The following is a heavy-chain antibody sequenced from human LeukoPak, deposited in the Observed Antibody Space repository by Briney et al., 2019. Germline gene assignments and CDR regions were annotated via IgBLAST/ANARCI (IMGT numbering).Heavy chain of an antibody. CDR1: GFSFSTYA. CDR2: IWHDASHT. CDR3: AREIFGSGGYPDY. D-gene: IGHD3-10*01. Sequence: QSGGSLRLSCAASGFSFSTYAMHWVRQAPGKGLEWVALIWHDASHTFYTDSVKDRFTISRDNSKNTVYLQMNSLGGEDTAVYYCAREIFGSGGYPDYWGQGTLVTVSS. J-gene: IGHJ4*02. V-gene: IGHV3-33*01.